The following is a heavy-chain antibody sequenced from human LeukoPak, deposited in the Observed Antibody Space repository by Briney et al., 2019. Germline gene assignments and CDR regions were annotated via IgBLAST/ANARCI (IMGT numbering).Heavy chain of an antibody. J-gene: IGHJ4*02. V-gene: IGHV1-46*01. D-gene: IGHD4-17*01. Sequence: KFQGRVTMTRDMSTTTDYMELSSLRSEDTAVYYCARANGDYEPHHFDYWGQGTLVTVSS. CDR3: ARANGDYEPHHFDY.